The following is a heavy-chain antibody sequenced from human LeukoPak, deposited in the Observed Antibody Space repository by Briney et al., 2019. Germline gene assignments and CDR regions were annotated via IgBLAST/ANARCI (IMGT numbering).Heavy chain of an antibody. V-gene: IGHV3-23*01. J-gene: IGHJ4*02. CDR1: GFTFSSYA. CDR3: AKDQQVLRYFDWSMGDYFDY. Sequence: PGASLRLSRAASGFTFSSYAMSWVRQAPGKGLEWVSAISGSGGSTYYADSVKGRFTISGDNSKNTLYLQMNSLRAEDTAVYYCAKDQQVLRYFDWSMGDYFDYWGQGTLVTVSS. CDR2: ISGSGGST. D-gene: IGHD3-9*01.